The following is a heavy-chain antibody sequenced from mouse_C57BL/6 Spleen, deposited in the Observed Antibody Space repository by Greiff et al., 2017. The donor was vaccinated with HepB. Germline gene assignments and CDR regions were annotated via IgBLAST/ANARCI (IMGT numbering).Heavy chain of an antibody. J-gene: IGHJ4*01. V-gene: IGHV5-12*01. CDR2: ISNGGGST. D-gene: IGHD1-1*01. CDR3: ARQPKNYYGSSYAMDY. Sequence: EVHLVESGGGLVQPGGSLKLSCAASGFTFSDYYMYWVRQTPEKRLEWVAYISNGGGSTYYPDTVKGRFTISRDNAKNTLYLQMSRLKSEDTAMYYCARQPKNYYGSSYAMDYWGQGTSVTVSS. CDR1: GFTFSDYY.